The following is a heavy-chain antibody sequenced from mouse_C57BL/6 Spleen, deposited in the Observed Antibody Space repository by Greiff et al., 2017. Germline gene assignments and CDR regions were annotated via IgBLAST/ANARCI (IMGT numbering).Heavy chain of an antibody. J-gene: IGHJ2*01. CDR1: GYTFTDYN. CDR2: INPNNGGT. Sequence: EVKLQQSGPELVKPGASVKMSCKASGYTFTDYNMHWVKQSHGKSLEWIGYINPNNGGTSYNQKFKGKATLTVNKSSSTAYMELRSLTSEDAAVYYCARGTTVVATDDWGQGTTLTVSS. CDR3: ARGTTVVATDD. V-gene: IGHV1-22*01. D-gene: IGHD1-1*01.